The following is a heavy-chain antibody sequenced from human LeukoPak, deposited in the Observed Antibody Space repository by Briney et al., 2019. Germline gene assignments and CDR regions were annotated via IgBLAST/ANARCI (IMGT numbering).Heavy chain of an antibody. D-gene: IGHD3-10*01. V-gene: IGHV4-34*01. CDR1: GGSFSGYY. Sequence: SETLSLTCTVYGGSFSGYYWSWIRQPPGKGLEWIGEINHSGSTNYNPSLKSRVTISVDTSKNQFSLKLRSVTAADTAVYYCARGFGSGSYYNYWGQGTLVTVSS. CDR2: INHSGST. CDR3: ARGFGSGSYYNY. J-gene: IGHJ4*02.